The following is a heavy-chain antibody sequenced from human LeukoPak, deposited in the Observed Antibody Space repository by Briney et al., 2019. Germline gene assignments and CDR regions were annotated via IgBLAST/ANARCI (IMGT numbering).Heavy chain of an antibody. V-gene: IGHV3-23*01. D-gene: IGHD2-2*01. CDR2: ISGSGYNT. Sequence: GGSLRLSCAASGFTFSSYAMSWVRQAPGKGLEWVSSISGSGYNTYYANSVKGRFSISRDNSKNTLDLQMNSLRAEDTAVYYCAKDYIGYDQDFDYWAQGTLVTVSS. CDR1: GFTFSSYA. J-gene: IGHJ4*02. CDR3: AKDYIGYDQDFDY.